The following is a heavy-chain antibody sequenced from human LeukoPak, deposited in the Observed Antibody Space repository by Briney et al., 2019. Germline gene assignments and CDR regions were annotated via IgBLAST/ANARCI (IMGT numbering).Heavy chain of an antibody. CDR3: AKSTWFFPTYFDRWFDS. V-gene: IGHV3-23*01. Sequence: GGSLRLSCAASGVTFSSFAMSWIRQAPGKGLECVSRISGSGGNTEYAHSVKGRFTISGDTSKNKLYLQLSSLRAEDTAIYYCAKSTWFFPTYFDRWFDSWGQGTLVTVSS. CDR1: GVTFSSFA. D-gene: IGHD2/OR15-2a*01. J-gene: IGHJ5*01. CDR2: ISGSGGNT.